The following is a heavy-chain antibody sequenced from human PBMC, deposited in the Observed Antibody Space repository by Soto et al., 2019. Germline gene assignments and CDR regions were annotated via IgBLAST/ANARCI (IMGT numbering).Heavy chain of an antibody. J-gene: IGHJ4*02. CDR1: GFTFRSYA. D-gene: IGHD6-13*01. V-gene: IGHV3-64D*08. CDR3: VKDTLVLAAAGT. CDR2: ISSNGGST. Sequence: GGFLRHSCAASGFTFRSYAMHWVRQAPGKGLEYVSAISSNGGSTYYADSVKGRFTISRDNSKNTLYLQMSSLRAEDTAVYYCVKDTLVLAAAGTWGQGTLVTVSS.